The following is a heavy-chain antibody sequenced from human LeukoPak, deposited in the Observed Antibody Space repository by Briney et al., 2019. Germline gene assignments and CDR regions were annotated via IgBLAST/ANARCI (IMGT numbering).Heavy chain of an antibody. CDR2: IIPIFGTA. V-gene: IGHV1-69*13. Sequence: ASVKVSCKASGGTFSSYAISWVRQAPGQGLEWMGGIIPIFGTANYAQKFQGRVTITADESTSTVYMELRSLRSEDTAVYYCARDADDSSGYSNFDYWGQGTLVTVSS. J-gene: IGHJ4*02. CDR3: ARDADDSSGYSNFDY. D-gene: IGHD3-22*01. CDR1: GGTFSSYA.